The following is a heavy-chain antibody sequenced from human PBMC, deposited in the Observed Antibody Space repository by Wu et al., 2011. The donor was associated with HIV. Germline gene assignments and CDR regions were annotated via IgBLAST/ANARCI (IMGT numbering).Heavy chain of an antibody. CDR3: ARDFFPNWGASVFEI. CDR2: VSPYSGDR. Sequence: QVQLVQSGSEVKKPGASVKVSCKASGYTFTSYGISWVRQAPGQGLEWVGRVSPYSGDRNYAQNFQGRVTMTTDISTNTAYMEVRSLRSDDTAVYYCARDFFPNWGASVFEIWGQGTMVTVSS. CDR1: GYTFTSYG. J-gene: IGHJ3*02. D-gene: IGHD7-27*01. V-gene: IGHV1-18*01.